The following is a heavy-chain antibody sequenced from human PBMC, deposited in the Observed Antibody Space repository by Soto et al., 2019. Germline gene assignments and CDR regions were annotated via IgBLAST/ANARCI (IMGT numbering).Heavy chain of an antibody. CDR3: AKKYSSSWYGWGMDV. CDR2: ISGSGGST. D-gene: IGHD6-13*01. Sequence: LRLSCAASGFTFSSYAMSWVRQAPGKGLEWVSAISGSGGSTYYADSVKGRFTISRDNSKNTLYLQMNSLRAEDTAVYYCAKKYSSSWYGWGMDVWGQGTTVTSP. V-gene: IGHV3-23*01. J-gene: IGHJ6*02. CDR1: GFTFSSYA.